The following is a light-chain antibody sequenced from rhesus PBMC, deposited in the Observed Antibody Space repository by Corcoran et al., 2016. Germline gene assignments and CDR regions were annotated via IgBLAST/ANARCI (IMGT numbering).Light chain of an antibody. CDR3: QQYYSYPLT. CDR1: QSFSSS. CDR2: SAS. V-gene: IGKV1-46*01. Sequence: DIQMTQSPSSLSASVGDTVTITCRASQSFSSSLAWYQQKPEKAPKLLIYSASSLQSGVPSWFSGSKSGTDCTLTISSLQPEDIASYYCQQYYSYPLTFGGGTKVEIK. J-gene: IGKJ4*01.